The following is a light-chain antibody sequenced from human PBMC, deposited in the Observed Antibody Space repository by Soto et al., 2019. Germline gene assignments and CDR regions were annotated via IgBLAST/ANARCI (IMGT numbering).Light chain of an antibody. V-gene: IGKV1-33*01. CDR1: QDIRNY. CDR2: DAS. Sequence: DIQMTQSPSSLSASVGDRVTITCQASQDIRNYLTWYQQKPGKAPNLLIYDASNLQKGVPSRFSGSGSGTDFTFTISSLQPEDRATYYCQHYDNPLALTFGGGTKVEIK. J-gene: IGKJ4*01. CDR3: QHYDNPLALT.